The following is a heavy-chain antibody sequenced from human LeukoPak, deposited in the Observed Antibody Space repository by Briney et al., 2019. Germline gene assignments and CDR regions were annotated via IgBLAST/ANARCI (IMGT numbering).Heavy chain of an antibody. V-gene: IGHV1-69*05. CDR1: GGTFSSYA. CDR3: ARALYCSSTSCSQAGHYYYMDV. CDR2: IIPIFGTA. J-gene: IGHJ6*03. D-gene: IGHD2-2*01. Sequence: ASVKLSCKASGGTFSSYAISWVRQAPGQGLEWMGGIIPIFGTANYAQKFQGRVTITTDESTSTAYMELSSLRSEDTAVYYCARALYCSSTSCSQAGHYYYMDVWGKGTTVTVSS.